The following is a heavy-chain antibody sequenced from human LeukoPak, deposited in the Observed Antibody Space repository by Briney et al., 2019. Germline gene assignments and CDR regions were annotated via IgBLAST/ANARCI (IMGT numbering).Heavy chain of an antibody. CDR1: GYTFTGYY. V-gene: IGHV1-2*02. J-gene: IGHJ5*02. D-gene: IGHD3-10*01. CDR2: INPNSGGT. Sequence: ASVQVSCKASGYTFTGYYMYWVRQAPGQGLEWMGWINPNSGGTKYAQKFQGRVTMTRDTSISTAYMELSRLTSDDTAVYYCARGPFGELSWFDPWGQGTLVTVSS. CDR3: ARGPFGELSWFDP.